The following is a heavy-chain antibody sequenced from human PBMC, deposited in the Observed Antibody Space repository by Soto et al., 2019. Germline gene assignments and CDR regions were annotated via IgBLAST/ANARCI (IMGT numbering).Heavy chain of an antibody. V-gene: IGHV1-18*01. CDR2: ISTSNGDT. CDR1: GYTFTSHG. Sequence: ASVKVSCKASGYTFTSHGISWVRQAPGQGLEWMGWISTSNGDTNYAQKLLGRVTVTTDTSTGTAYVELRSLRSEDTAVYYCARMVRGSNIDYYYYMDVWGKGTTVTVSS. J-gene: IGHJ6*03. CDR3: ARMVRGSNIDYYYYMDV. D-gene: IGHD3-10*01.